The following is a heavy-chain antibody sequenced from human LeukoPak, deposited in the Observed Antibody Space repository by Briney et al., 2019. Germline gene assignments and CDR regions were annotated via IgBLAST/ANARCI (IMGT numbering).Heavy chain of an antibody. CDR2: IYYSGST. Sequence: SETLSLTCTVSGGSISSSSYYWGWIRQPPGKGLEWIVSIYYSGSTYYNPSLKSRVTISVDTSKNQFSLKLSSVTAADTAVYYCARLPFDYWGQGTLVTVSS. CDR1: GGSISSSSYY. V-gene: IGHV4-39*01. CDR3: ARLPFDY. J-gene: IGHJ4*02.